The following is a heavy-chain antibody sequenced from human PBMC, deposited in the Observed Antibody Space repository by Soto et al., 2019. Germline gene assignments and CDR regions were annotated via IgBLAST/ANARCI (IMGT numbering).Heavy chain of an antibody. CDR2: ISAYNGNT. D-gene: IGHD3-10*01. J-gene: IGHJ6*02. CDR1: GYTFTSYG. Sequence: ASVKVSCKASGYTFTSYGISWVRQAPGQGLEWMGWISAYNGNTNYAQKLQGRVTMTTDTSTSTAYMELRSLRSDDTAAYYCARDKGSGSYPAPKIYYYYGMDVWGQGTTVTVSS. CDR3: ARDKGSGSYPAPKIYYYYGMDV. V-gene: IGHV1-18*04.